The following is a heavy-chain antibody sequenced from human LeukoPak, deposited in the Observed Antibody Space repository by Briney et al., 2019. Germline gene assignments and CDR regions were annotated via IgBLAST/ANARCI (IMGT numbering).Heavy chain of an antibody. Sequence: GASVKVSCKASGGTFSSYAISWVRQAPGQGLEWMGGIIPIFGTANYAQKFQGRVTITADKSTSTAYMELSSLRSEDTAVYYCARDVEMATIGYWGQGTLVTVSS. V-gene: IGHV1-69*06. CDR3: ARDVEMATIGY. CDR2: IIPIFGTA. D-gene: IGHD5-24*01. CDR1: GGTFSSYA. J-gene: IGHJ4*02.